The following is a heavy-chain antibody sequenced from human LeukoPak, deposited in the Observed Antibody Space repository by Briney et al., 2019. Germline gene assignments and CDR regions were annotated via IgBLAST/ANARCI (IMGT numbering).Heavy chain of an antibody. V-gene: IGHV3-23*01. D-gene: IGHD3-16*01. CDR3: AKDRVSPGFNWFDP. CDR1: GVIISSYA. CDR2: INGRGDNT. J-gene: IGHJ5*01. Sequence: GGSLRLSCGASGVIISSYAMSWVRQAPGKGLEWVSAINGRGDNTYYADLVKGLFTISRDNSKSTVYLQMNSLRTEDTAVYYCAKDRVSPGFNWFDPWAQGTIVTVSS.